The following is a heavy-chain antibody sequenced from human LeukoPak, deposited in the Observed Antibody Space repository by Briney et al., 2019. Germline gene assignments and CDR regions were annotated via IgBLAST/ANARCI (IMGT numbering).Heavy chain of an antibody. CDR1: GYTFTSCA. J-gene: IGHJ4*02. D-gene: IGHD3-16*01. V-gene: IGHV1-3*02. Sequence: GASVKVSCKASGYTFTSCAMHWVRQAPGQRLEWMGWSNAGNGNTKYSQEFQGRVTMTEDTSTDTAYMELSSLRSEDTAVYYCATLMITFGGEFDYWGQGTLVTVSS. CDR3: ATLMITFGGEFDY. CDR2: SNAGNGNT.